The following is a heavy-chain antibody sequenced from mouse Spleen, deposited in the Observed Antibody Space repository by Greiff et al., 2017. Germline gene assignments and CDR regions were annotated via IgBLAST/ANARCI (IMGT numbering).Heavy chain of an antibody. CDR2: INPSTGGT. V-gene: IGHV1-42*01. CDR1: GYSFTGYY. J-gene: IGHJ4*01. CDR3: AREEGLAEDY. Sequence: EVMLVESGPELVKPGASVKISCKASGYSFTGYYMNWVKQSPEKSLEWIGEINPSTGGTTYNQKFKAKATLTVDKSSSTAYMQLKSLTSEDSAVYYCAREEGLAEDYWGQGTSVTVSS. D-gene: IGHD3-3*01.